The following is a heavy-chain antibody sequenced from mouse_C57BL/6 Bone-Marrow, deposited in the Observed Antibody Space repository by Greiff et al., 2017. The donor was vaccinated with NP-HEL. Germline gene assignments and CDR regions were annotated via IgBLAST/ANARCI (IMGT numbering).Heavy chain of an antibody. CDR2: IDPETGGT. J-gene: IGHJ4*01. V-gene: IGHV1-15*01. CDR3: TEGDY. Sequence: QVQLKQSGAELVRPGASVTLSCKASGYTFTDYEMHWVKQTPVHGLEWIGAIDPETGGTAYNQKFKGKAILTADKSSSTAYMELCSLTSEDSAVYYCTEGDYWGQGTSVTVSS. CDR1: GYTFTDYE.